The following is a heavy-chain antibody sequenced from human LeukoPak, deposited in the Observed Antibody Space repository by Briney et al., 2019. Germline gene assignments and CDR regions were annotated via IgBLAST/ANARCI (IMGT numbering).Heavy chain of an antibody. CDR2: IRYDGSNK. CDR3: VKAPVTTCRGALCYPFDY. V-gene: IGHV3-30*02. CDR1: GFTFSSYG. J-gene: IGHJ4*02. D-gene: IGHD2-15*01. Sequence: PGGSLRLSCAASGFTFSSYGMHWVRQAPGKGLEWVAFIRYDGSNKYYADSVKGRFTISRDSSKNTLFLQMNRLRPEDAAVYYCVKAPVTTCRGALCYPFDYWGLGTLVTVSS.